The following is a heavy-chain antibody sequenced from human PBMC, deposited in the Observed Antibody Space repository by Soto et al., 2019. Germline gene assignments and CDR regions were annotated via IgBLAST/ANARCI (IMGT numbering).Heavy chain of an antibody. D-gene: IGHD1-7*01. CDR1: VCTFSSYS. CDR2: ITGTGGII. CDR3: AKSMKAYWNYDAPNI. J-gene: IGHJ3*02. V-gene: IGHV3-23*01. Sequence: PGGSLRLSCASSVCTFSSYSMTCVRHSPGKGLEWVAHITGTGGIIYYADSVKGRFTISRDTSRNTLYLQMNSLRAEDTALYYCAKSMKAYWNYDAPNIWGQGTMDNVSS.